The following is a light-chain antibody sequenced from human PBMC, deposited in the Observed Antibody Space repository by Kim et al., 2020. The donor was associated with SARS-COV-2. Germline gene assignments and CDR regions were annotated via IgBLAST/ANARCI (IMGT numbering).Light chain of an antibody. CDR1: KLGDKY. J-gene: IGLJ3*02. V-gene: IGLV3-1*01. CDR2: QDT. Sequence: VSPGQTASITCSGDKLGDKYVCWYQQKPGQSPAPVIFQDTKRPSGIPERFSGSKSGNTATLTISGTQPTDEAYSYCQVWDSSTKGVFGGGTRVSVL. CDR3: QVWDSSTKGV.